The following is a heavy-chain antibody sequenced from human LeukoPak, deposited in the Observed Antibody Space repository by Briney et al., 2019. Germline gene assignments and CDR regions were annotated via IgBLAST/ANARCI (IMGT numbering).Heavy chain of an antibody. CDR2: IIPIFGTA. D-gene: IGHD3-3*01. Sequence: GSSVKVSCKASRGTFISYAISWVRQAPGQGLEWLGGIIPIFGTANYAQKFQGRVTITADASTSTAYMELSSLRSEDTAVYYCARGFLEWLLYRNWFDPWGQGTLVTVSS. CDR3: ARGFLEWLLYRNWFDP. V-gene: IGHV1-69*01. J-gene: IGHJ5*02. CDR1: RGTFISYA.